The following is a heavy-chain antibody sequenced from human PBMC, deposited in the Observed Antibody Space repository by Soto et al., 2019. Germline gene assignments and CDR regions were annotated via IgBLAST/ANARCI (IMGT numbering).Heavy chain of an antibody. D-gene: IGHD7-27*01. CDR1: GDSISTYY. J-gene: IGHJ4*02. CDR2: IYYGGST. Sequence: QVQLQESGPGLVKPSETLSLTCTVSGDSISTYYWTWIRQSPGKGLEWIAFIYYGGSTNYNPSLKGRVTISVDTSKKQFSLKLNSVTAADTAVYYCARPGRDWGSLDYWGQGTLVTVSS. V-gene: IGHV4-59*08. CDR3: ARPGRDWGSLDY.